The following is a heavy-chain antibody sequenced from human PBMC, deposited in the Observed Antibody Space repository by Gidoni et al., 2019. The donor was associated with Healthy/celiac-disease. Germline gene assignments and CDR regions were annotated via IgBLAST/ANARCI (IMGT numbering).Heavy chain of an antibody. CDR1: GFTFRRDS. D-gene: IGHD3-22*01. V-gene: IGHV3-21*01. J-gene: IGHJ4*02. Sequence: EVQLVESGGGLVKPGGSLRLSCATSGFTFRRDSRNWVRQAPGKGLEWVSSISSSSSYIYYADSVKGRFTISRDNAKNSLYLQMNSLRAEDTAVYYCARDYYDSSGYYLGGFDYWGQGTLVTVSS. CDR2: ISSSSSYI. CDR3: ARDYYDSSGYYLGGFDY.